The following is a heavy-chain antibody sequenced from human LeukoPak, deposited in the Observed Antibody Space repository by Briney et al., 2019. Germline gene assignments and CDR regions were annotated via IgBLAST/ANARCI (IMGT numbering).Heavy chain of an antibody. CDR2: ISGSGGST. J-gene: IGHJ4*02. D-gene: IGHD3-22*01. Sequence: GGSLRLSCAASGFTFSSYAMSWVRQAPGKGLEWVSGISGSGGSTYYADSVKGRFTISRDNSKNTLYLQMTSLRAEDTAVYYCAKDQVWIVVGSFDYWGQGTLVTVSS. CDR3: AKDQVWIVVGSFDY. V-gene: IGHV3-23*01. CDR1: GFTFSSYA.